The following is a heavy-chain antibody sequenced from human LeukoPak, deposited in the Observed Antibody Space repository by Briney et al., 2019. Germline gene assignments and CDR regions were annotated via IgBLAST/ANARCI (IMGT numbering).Heavy chain of an antibody. CDR1: GFTVSSNY. V-gene: IGHV4-59*02. D-gene: IGHD5-24*01. J-gene: IGHJ4*02. CDR3: ARVALQMATPTLDY. CDR2: IYDSATT. Sequence: GSLRLSCAASGFTVSSNYLSWIRQPPGKGLEWIGYIYDSATTSYNPSLKSRVTISINMSKNQFSLKLNSVTAADTAVYYCARVALQMATPTLDYWGQGTLVTVSS.